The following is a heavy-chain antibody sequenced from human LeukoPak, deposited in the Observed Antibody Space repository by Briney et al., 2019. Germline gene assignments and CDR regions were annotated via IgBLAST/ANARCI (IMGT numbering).Heavy chain of an antibody. D-gene: IGHD6-6*01. CDR3: ARVEAARRRGYYYYMDV. CDR2: INPNSGGT. V-gene: IGHV1-2*02. J-gene: IGHJ6*03. Sequence: ASVKVSCKASGYTFTGYYMHWVRQAPGQGLEWMGWINPNSGGTNYAQKFQGRVTMTRDTSISTAYMELSRLRSDDTAVYYCARVEAARRRGYYYYMDVWGKGTTVTVSS. CDR1: GYTFTGYY.